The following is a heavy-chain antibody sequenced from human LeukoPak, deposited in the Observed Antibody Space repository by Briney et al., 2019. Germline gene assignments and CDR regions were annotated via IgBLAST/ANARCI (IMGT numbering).Heavy chain of an antibody. J-gene: IGHJ5*02. CDR3: AKGQAAT. D-gene: IGHD6-25*01. CDR2: MYIGGNT. V-gene: IGHV3-66*01. Sequence: PGGSLRLSCAAFGFSVSSNYMNWVRQAPGKGLEWVALMYIGGNTYYADAVKGRFTISRDNSKNKLDIRTNGPTGEDTSFYYCAKGQAATWGQGTLVTVSS. CDR1: GFSVSSNY.